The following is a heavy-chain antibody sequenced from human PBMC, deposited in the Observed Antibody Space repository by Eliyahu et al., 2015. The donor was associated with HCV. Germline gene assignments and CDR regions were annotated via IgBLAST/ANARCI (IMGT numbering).Heavy chain of an antibody. CDR1: GFTLSXXX. D-gene: IGHD3-3*01. V-gene: IGHV3-48*03. CDR3: ARDEGITIFGVVTPGNYYYGMDV. Sequence: EVQLVESGGGLVQPGGSLXLSCAASGFTLSXXXMNWVXXAPGKGLEWVSYISSSGSTIYYADSVKGRFTISRDNAKNSLYLQMNSLRAEDTAVYYCARDEGITIFGVVTPGNYYYGMDVWGQGTTVTVSS. J-gene: IGHJ6*02. CDR2: ISSSGSTI.